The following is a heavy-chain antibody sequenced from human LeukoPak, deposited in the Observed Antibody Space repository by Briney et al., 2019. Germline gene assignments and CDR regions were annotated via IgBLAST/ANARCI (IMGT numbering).Heavy chain of an antibody. D-gene: IGHD7-27*01. V-gene: IGHV3-30-3*01. J-gene: IGHJ3*01. CDR1: GFTFSSYA. CDR2: ISYDGNTK. Sequence: GGSLRLSCAASGFTFSSYAMHWVRQAPGKGLEWVTIISYDGNTKYSADSVKGRFTITRDNAKNSLYLQMNSLRAEDTALYYCAKSTGDNTRGETFDLWGQGTMVTVSS. CDR3: AKSTGDNTRGETFDL.